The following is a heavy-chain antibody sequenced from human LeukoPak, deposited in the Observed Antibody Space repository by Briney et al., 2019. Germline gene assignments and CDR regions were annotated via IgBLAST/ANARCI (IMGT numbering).Heavy chain of an antibody. V-gene: IGHV3-33*01. Sequence: GGSLRLSCAASGFTFSIYGMHWVRQAPGKGLEWVAVIWYDGSNKYYADSVKGRFTISRDNSKNTLYLQMNSLRAEDTAVYYCAREGSTDFSTYYGMDVWGQGTTVTVSS. CDR2: IWYDGSNK. CDR3: AREGSTDFSTYYGMDV. J-gene: IGHJ6*02. D-gene: IGHD2/OR15-2a*01. CDR1: GFTFSIYG.